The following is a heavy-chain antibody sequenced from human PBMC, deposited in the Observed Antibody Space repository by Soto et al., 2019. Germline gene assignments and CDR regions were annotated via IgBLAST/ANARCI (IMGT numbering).Heavy chain of an antibody. Sequence: EASVKVSCKASGYTFTSYYMHWVRQAPGQGLEWMGIINPSGGSTSYAQNFQGRVAITRDTSASTAYMELSSLTPEDTAVYFCAREDYYASGIYYKPALDFWGQGTLVTVSS. V-gene: IGHV1-46*01. CDR1: GYTFTSYY. D-gene: IGHD3-10*01. J-gene: IGHJ4*02. CDR2: INPSGGST. CDR3: AREDYYASGIYYKPALDF.